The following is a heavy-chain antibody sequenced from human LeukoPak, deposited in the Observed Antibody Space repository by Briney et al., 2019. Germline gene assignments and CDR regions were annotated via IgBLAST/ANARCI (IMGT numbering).Heavy chain of an antibody. CDR1: GGSFSGYY. CDR3: ARGPMVRGVIIRLPLHHWFDP. CDR2: INHSGST. V-gene: IGHV4-34*01. D-gene: IGHD3-10*01. J-gene: IGHJ5*02. Sequence: SETLSLTCAVYGGSFSGYYWSWIRQPPGKGLEWIGGINHSGSTNYNPSLKSRVTISVDTSKNQFSLKLSSVTAADTAVYYCARGPMVRGVIIRLPLHHWFDPWGQGTLVTVSS.